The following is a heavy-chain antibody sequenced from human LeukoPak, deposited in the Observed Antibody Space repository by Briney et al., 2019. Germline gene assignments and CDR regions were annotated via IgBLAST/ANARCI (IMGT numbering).Heavy chain of an antibody. Sequence: SETLSLTCAVYGGSFRGYYWSWIRQPPGKGLEWIGEINHSGSTNYNPSLKSRVTISVDTSKNQFSLKLSSVTAADTAVYYCARRYSSSLNYYWGQGTLVTVSS. CDR3: ARRYSSSLNYY. J-gene: IGHJ4*02. CDR2: INHSGST. D-gene: IGHD6-13*01. V-gene: IGHV4-34*01. CDR1: GGSFRGYY.